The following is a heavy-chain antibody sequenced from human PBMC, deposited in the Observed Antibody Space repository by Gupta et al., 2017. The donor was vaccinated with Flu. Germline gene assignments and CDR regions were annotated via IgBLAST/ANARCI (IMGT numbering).Heavy chain of an antibody. CDR2: MSASGGSA. D-gene: IGHD6-13*01. CDR3: TKGRARSSWIAGDY. V-gene: IGHV3-23*01. Sequence: EVELLESGGGLVQPGGSLRLCCTGSGFTVSDYVISWVRQAPGKGLEWVSSMSASGGSATSADSVKGRFTIARDNSKNTVYLEMNNLRGEDTALYYCTKGRARSSWIAGDYWGQGTLVTVSS. CDR1: GFTVSDYV. J-gene: IGHJ4*02.